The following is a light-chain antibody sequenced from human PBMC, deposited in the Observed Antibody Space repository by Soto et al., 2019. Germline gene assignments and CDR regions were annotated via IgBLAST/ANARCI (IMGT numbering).Light chain of an antibody. Sequence: QSVLTQPPSVSGAPGQRVTISCTGSSSHFGAGFDVHWYQQFPGTAPKLLMIYEVSNRPSGVSNRFSGSKSGNTASLTISGLQAEDEADYYCSSYTSSSTPYVFGTGTKVTVL. CDR2: EVS. V-gene: IGLV1-40*01. J-gene: IGLJ1*01. CDR3: SSYTSSSTPYV. CDR1: SSHFGAGFD.